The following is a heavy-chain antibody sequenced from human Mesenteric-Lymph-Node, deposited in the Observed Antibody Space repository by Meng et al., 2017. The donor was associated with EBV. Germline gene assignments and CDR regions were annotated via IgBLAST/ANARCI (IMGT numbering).Heavy chain of an antibody. J-gene: IGHJ5*02. CDR1: GYSFSSYG. Sequence: QVQLVQSGAELKKPGASVKGSCKASGYSFSSYGISWVRQAPGQGLEWMGWISAYNGNINYAQKFQGRVTMTTDTSTSTAYMELRSLRSDDTAVYYCATDTGRVINNLFDPWGQGTLVTVSS. CDR3: ATDTGRVINNLFDP. D-gene: IGHD3-22*01. V-gene: IGHV1-18*01. CDR2: ISAYNGNI.